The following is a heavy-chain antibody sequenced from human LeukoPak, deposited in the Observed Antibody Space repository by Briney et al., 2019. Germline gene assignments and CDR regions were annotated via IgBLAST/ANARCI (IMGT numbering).Heavy chain of an antibody. CDR2: IDPSDSYT. J-gene: IGHJ4*02. Sequence: GESLKISCKGSGYSFTSYWISWVRQMPGIGLEWMGRIDPSDSYTNYSPSFQGHVTISADKSISTAYLQWSSLKASDTAMYYCARHDSYRQAMIEVAPDYWGQGIVITVSS. CDR3: ARHDSYRQAMIEVAPDY. D-gene: IGHD3-22*01. V-gene: IGHV5-10-1*01. CDR1: GYSFTSYW.